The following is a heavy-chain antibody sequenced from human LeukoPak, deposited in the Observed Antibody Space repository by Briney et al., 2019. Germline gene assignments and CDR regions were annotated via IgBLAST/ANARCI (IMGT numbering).Heavy chain of an antibody. V-gene: IGHV4-4*02. J-gene: IGHJ4*02. CDR1: GGSISSSNW. CDR3: ARAFSYYYGSGSYDY. CDR2: IYHSGST. D-gene: IGHD3-10*01. Sequence: SETLSLTCAVSGGSISSSNWWSWVRQPPGKGLEWIGEIYHSGSTNYNPSLKSRVTISVDKSKNQFSLKLSSVTAADTAVYYCARAFSYYYGSGSYDYWGQGTLVTVSS.